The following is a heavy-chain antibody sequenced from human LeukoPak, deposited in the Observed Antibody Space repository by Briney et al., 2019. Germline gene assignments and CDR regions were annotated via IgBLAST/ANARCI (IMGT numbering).Heavy chain of an antibody. J-gene: IGHJ4*02. CDR1: GFTFSTYG. V-gene: IGHV3-30*18. CDR3: AKAAIVVVITNYIDY. CDR2: ISYGGSNK. Sequence: TGWSLRLSCAASGFTFSTYGMHWVRQAPGKGLEWLAVISYGGSNKYYADSVKGRFTISRDNSKNTLYLQMDSLRAEDTAVYYCAKAAIVVVITNYIDYWGQGTLVTVSS. D-gene: IGHD3-22*01.